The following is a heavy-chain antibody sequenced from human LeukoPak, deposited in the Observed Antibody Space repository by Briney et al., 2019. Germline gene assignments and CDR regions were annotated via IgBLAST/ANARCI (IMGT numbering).Heavy chain of an antibody. CDR1: GYTFTSYG. D-gene: IGHD5-18*01. CDR2: ISAYNGNT. J-gene: IGHJ6*03. V-gene: IGHV1-18*01. Sequence: ASVKVSCKASGYTFTSYGISWVRQAPGQGLEWMGWISAYNGNTNYAQKLQGRVTMTTDTSTSTAYMELRSLRSDDTAVYSCASLCGYSYGKGVGSYMDVWGKGTTVTVSS. CDR3: ASLCGYSYGKGVGSYMDV.